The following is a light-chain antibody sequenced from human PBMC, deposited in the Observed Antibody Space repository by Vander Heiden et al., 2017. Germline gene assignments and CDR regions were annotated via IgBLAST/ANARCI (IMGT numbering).Light chain of an antibody. CDR1: QSVSSN. Sequence: EIVMTQSPATLSVSPGERATLSCRASQSVSSNLACYQQKPGQAPRLLIYGASTRATGSPARFSGSGSGTEFTLTISSLQSEDFAVYYCQQYNNWPPGTFGGGTKVEIK. J-gene: IGKJ4*01. CDR3: QQYNNWPPGT. CDR2: GAS. V-gene: IGKV3-15*01.